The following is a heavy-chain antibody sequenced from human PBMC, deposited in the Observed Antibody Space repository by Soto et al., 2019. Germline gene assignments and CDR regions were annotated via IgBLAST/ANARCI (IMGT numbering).Heavy chain of an antibody. CDR2: ISYDGSNK. CDR3: ARERWDLTPDY. CDR1: GFTFSSYA. J-gene: IGHJ4*02. V-gene: IGHV3-30*04. D-gene: IGHD1-26*01. Sequence: GGSLRLSCAASGFTFSSYAMHWVRQAPGKGLEWVAVISYDGSNKYYADSVKGRFTISRDNSKNTLYLQMNSLRAEDTAVYYCARERWDLTPDYWGQGTLVTVSS.